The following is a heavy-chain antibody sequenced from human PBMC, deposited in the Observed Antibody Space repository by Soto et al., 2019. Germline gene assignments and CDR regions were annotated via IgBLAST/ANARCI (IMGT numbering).Heavy chain of an antibody. CDR2: IIPIFGTA. CDR1: GGTFSSYA. Sequence: SVKVSCKASGGTFSSYAISWVRQAPGQGLEWMGGIIPIFGTANYAQKFQGRVTITADESTSTAYMELSSLRSEDTAVYYCARFYGDIVLVPAATDSYYYYYGMDVWGQGTTVTVSS. D-gene: IGHD2-2*01. CDR3: ARFYGDIVLVPAATDSYYYYYGMDV. J-gene: IGHJ6*02. V-gene: IGHV1-69*13.